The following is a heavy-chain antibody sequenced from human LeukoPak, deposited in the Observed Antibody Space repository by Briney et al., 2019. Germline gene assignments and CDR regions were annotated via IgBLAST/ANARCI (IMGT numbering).Heavy chain of an antibody. D-gene: IGHD6-13*01. CDR2: INAGNGNT. Sequence: ASVKVSCKASGYTFTSYAMHWVRQAPGQRLEWMGWINAGNGNTKYSQKLQGRVTMTTDTSTSTAYMELRSLRSDDTAVYYCARARSSSWSLYYFDYWGQGTLVTVSS. CDR3: ARARSSSWSLYYFDY. CDR1: GYTFTSYA. V-gene: IGHV1-3*01. J-gene: IGHJ4*02.